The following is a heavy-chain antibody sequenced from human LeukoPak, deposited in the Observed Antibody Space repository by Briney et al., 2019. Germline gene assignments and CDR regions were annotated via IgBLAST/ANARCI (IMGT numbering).Heavy chain of an antibody. CDR1: GFTFSSYW. D-gene: IGHD2/OR15-2a*01. CDR3: ATSEYDAFDI. J-gene: IGHJ3*02. CDR2: ISSSSHYI. V-gene: IGHV3-21*01. Sequence: PGGSLRLSCAASGFTFSSYWMHWVRQAPGKGLEWVSSISSSSHYISYADSVKGRFTISRDNAKNSLFLQMNSLRAEDTAVYYCATSEYDAFDIWGQGTMVTVSS.